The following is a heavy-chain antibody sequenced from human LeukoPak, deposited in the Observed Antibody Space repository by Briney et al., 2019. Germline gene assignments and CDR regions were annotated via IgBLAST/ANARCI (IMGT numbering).Heavy chain of an antibody. CDR1: GGSFSGYY. Sequence: PSETLSLTCAVYGGSFSGYYWSWIRQPPGKGLEWIGEINHSGSTNYNPSLKSRVTISVDTVKNQLSLKLSSVTAADTAVYYCASNPFWGAGGYFDYWGQGTLVTVSS. J-gene: IGHJ4*02. CDR2: INHSGST. V-gene: IGHV4-34*01. D-gene: IGHD3-16*01. CDR3: ASNPFWGAGGYFDY.